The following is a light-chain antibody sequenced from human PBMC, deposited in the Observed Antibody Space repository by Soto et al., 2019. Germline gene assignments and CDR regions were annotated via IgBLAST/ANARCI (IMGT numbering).Light chain of an antibody. CDR3: QQFSSYPLT. J-gene: IGKJ4*01. CDR1: QSVSSSY. CDR2: GAS. V-gene: IGKV3-20*01. Sequence: EIVLTQSPATLSLSPGERATLSCRASQSVSSSYLAWYQQKPGQAPRLLIYGASSRATGIPDRFSGSGSGTDFTLTISRLEPEDFAAYYCQQFSSYPLTFGGGTKVDIK.